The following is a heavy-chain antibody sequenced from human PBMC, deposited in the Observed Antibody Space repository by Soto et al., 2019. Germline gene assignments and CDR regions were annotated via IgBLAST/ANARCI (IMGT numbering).Heavy chain of an antibody. CDR1: GYTFTGYY. J-gene: IGHJ5*02. D-gene: IGHD1-26*01. CDR3: ARDRSGSHSWWFDP. Sequence: QVQLVQSGAEVKKPGASVKVSCKASGYTFTGYYMHWVRQAPGQGLEWMGWINPNSGGTNYAQKCQGGVTMTRDTSISTAYMELSRLRSDDTAVYYCARDRSGSHSWWFDPWGQGTLVTVSS. CDR2: INPNSGGT. V-gene: IGHV1-2*02.